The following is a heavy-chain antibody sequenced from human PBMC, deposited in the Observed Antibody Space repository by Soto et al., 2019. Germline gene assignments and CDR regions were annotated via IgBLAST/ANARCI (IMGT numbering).Heavy chain of an antibody. Sequence: ASVKVSCKASGYTFPSYGISWVRQPPGQGLEWMGWISAYNGNTNYAQKLQGRVTMTTDTSTSTAYMELRSLRSDDTAVYYCARVGLGSSWYIHLDYWGQGTLVTVSS. J-gene: IGHJ4*02. D-gene: IGHD6-13*01. CDR2: ISAYNGNT. CDR3: ARVGLGSSWYIHLDY. CDR1: GYTFPSYG. V-gene: IGHV1-18*01.